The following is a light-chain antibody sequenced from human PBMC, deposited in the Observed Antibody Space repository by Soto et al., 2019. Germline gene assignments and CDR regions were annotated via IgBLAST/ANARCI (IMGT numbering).Light chain of an antibody. CDR3: SSYTTSSTLV. J-gene: IGLJ2*01. CDR1: SSDVAYYDY. Sequence: QSALTQPASVSGSPGQSITISCIGTSSDVAYYDYVSWYQQHPGKAPKLIIYEVNNRPSGVSHRFSGSKSDNTASLTISGLQAEDDADYYCSSYTTSSTLVFGGGTKLTVL. V-gene: IGLV2-14*01. CDR2: EVN.